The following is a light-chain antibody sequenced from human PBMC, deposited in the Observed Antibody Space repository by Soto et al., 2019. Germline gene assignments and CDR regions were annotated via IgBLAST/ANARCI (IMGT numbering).Light chain of an antibody. J-gene: IGKJ2*01. CDR3: QQYNSYSRT. V-gene: IGKV1-5*03. CDR2: KAS. CDR1: HSISSW. Sequence: DIQMTQSPSTLSASVGDRVTIACRASHSISSWLAWYQQKPGKAPKLLIYKASNLESGVPSRFSGSGSGTEFTLTISSLQPDDFATYYCQQYNSYSRTFSQGTKLEIK.